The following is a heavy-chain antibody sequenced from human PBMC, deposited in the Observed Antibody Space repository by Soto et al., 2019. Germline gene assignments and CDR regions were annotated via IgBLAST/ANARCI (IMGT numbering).Heavy chain of an antibody. D-gene: IGHD1-7*01. V-gene: IGHV1-18*04. CDR3: TCEGATGWNYVSNSS. J-gene: IGHJ4*02. Sequence: QLVQSGAEVKKPGASVKVSCKASGYTFTTSGFNWVRQAPGQGLEWMGWISAKSGNTNYEQKLQGRVNMTTDTSARTVYMDRKMLTSDDAANYYCTCEGATGWNYVSNSSWGRGAVVTV. CDR2: ISAKSGNT. CDR1: GYTFTTSG.